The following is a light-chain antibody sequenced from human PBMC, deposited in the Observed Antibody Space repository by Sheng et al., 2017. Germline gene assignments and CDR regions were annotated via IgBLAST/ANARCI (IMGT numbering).Light chain of an antibody. J-gene: IGKJ2*01. CDR1: QSVSSSY. Sequence: EIVLTQSPGTLSLSPGERATLSCRASQSVSSSYLAWYQQKPGQAPRLLIYGASSRATGIPDRFSGSGSGTDFTLTISSLEPEDSAVYYCQHYNNWPYTFGQGTKLEIK. V-gene: IGKV3-20*01. CDR2: GAS. CDR3: QHYNNWPYT.